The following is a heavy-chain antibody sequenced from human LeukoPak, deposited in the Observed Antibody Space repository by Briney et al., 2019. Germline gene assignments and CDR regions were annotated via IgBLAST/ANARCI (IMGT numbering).Heavy chain of an antibody. D-gene: IGHD3-22*01. J-gene: IGHJ4*02. CDR1: GFTFSDYY. V-gene: IGHV3-11*01. CDR2: ISRSGRTK. Sequence: GGSLRLSCAASGFTFSDYYMSWIRQAPGKGLEWVSYISRSGRTKYYADSVKGRFTISRDNAKKSLYLQMNSPRAEDTAVYYCARGEYYESSGYYHYDYWGQGTLVTVSS. CDR3: ARGEYYESSGYYHYDY.